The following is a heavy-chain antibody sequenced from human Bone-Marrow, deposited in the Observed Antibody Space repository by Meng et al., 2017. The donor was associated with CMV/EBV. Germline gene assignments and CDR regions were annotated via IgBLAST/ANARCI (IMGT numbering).Heavy chain of an antibody. CDR2: ISYSGNT. Sequence: SETLSLTCTVSGDSVSSGSYQWSWIRQPPGTELEWIGYISYSGNTIYNPSLKSRVTISLDMSKNQFSLKLHSVTAADTAVYYCASQAAATIAGFDYWGQGTLVTVSS. J-gene: IGHJ4*02. D-gene: IGHD6-13*01. CDR3: ASQAAATIAGFDY. CDR1: GDSVSSGSYQ. V-gene: IGHV4-61*01.